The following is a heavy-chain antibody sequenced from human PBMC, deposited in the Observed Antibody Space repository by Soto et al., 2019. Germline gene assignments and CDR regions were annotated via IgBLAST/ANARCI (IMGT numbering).Heavy chain of an antibody. CDR3: ARDPRLDYYDSSGYNLTDY. CDR2: IYHSGST. J-gene: IGHJ4*02. Sequence: SETLSLTCAVSGGSISSSNWRSWVRQPPGKGLEWIGEIYHSGSTNYNPSLKSRVTISVDKSKNQFSLKLSSVTAADTAVYYCARDPRLDYYDSSGYNLTDYWGQGTLVTVSS. V-gene: IGHV4-4*02. D-gene: IGHD3-22*01. CDR1: GGSISSSNW.